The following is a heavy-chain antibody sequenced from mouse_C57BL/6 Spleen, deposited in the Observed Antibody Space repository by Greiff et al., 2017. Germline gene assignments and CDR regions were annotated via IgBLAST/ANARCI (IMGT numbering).Heavy chain of an antibody. D-gene: IGHD2-3*01. V-gene: IGHV1-5*01. J-gene: IGHJ3*01. CDR2: IYPGNSDT. CDR3: TPRYDGYYAWFAY. Sequence: EVQLQQSGTVLARPGASVKMSCKTSGYTFTSYWMHWVKQRPGQGLEWIGAIYPGNSDTSYNQKFKGKAKLTAVTSASTAYMELSSLTNEDSAVYYCTPRYDGYYAWFAYWGQGTLVTVSA. CDR1: GYTFTSYW.